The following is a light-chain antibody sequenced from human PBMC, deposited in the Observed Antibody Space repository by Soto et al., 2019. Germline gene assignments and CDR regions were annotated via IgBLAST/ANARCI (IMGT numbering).Light chain of an antibody. CDR3: AAWDDSLNGVV. CDR1: FSNIGSNT. J-gene: IGLJ2*01. CDR2: SNN. V-gene: IGLV1-44*01. Sequence: QSVLTQSPPASGTPGQRVTISCSGSFSNIGSNTVNWYEQLPGTAPKLLIYSNNQRPSGVPDRISGTKSGTSASLAIRGLQSDDEDDYYCAAWDDSLNGVVFGGGTKLTVL.